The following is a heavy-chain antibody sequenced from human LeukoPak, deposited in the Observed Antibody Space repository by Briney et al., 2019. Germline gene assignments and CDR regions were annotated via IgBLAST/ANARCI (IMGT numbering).Heavy chain of an antibody. D-gene: IGHD6-13*01. V-gene: IGHV1-46*01. Sequence: GASVKVSCKASGYTLTKNYMHWVRQAPGQGLEWMGIINPSGGSTSYAQKFQGRVTMTRDTSTSTVYMELSSQRSEDTAVYYCARDPIKTRAAAGYYFDYWGQGTLVTVSS. CDR3: ARDPIKTRAAAGYYFDY. CDR1: GYTLTKNY. CDR2: INPSGGST. J-gene: IGHJ4*02.